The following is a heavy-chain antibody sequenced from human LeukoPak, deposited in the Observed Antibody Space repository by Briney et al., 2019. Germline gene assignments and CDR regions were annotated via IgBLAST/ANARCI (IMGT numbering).Heavy chain of an antibody. CDR1: GGSISSSSYY. V-gene: IGHV4-39*07. J-gene: IGHJ3*02. Sequence: PSETLSLTCTVSGGSISSSSYYWGWIRQPPGKGLEWIGSIYHSGSTNYNPSLKSRVTISVDKSKNQFSLKLSSVTAADTAVYYCARVGPSSWYGAFDIWGQGTMVTVSS. CDR2: IYHSGST. D-gene: IGHD6-13*01. CDR3: ARVGPSSWYGAFDI.